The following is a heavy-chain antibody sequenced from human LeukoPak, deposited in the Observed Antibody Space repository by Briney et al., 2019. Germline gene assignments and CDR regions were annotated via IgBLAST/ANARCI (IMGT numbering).Heavy chain of an antibody. V-gene: IGHV3-21*04. D-gene: IGHD3-3*01. Sequence: GGSLRLSCAASGFTFSSYSMNWVRQAPGKGLEWVSSISSSSSYIYYADSVKGRFTISRDNAKNSLYLQMNSLRAEDTAVYYCARDRSIGSGLVDYWGQGTLVTVSS. CDR3: ARDRSIGSGLVDY. J-gene: IGHJ4*02. CDR1: GFTFSSYS. CDR2: ISSSSSYI.